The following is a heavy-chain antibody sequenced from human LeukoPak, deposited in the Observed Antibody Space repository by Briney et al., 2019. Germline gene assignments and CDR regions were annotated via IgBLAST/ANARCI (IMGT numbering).Heavy chain of an antibody. CDR1: GFILSDYN. CDR2: IAISGSYI. CDR3: ARDLSATIRAYDY. D-gene: IGHD1-26*01. Sequence: GSLRLSCAASGFILSDYNMNWVRQAPGKGLEWVSFIAISGSYITYADSVKGRLTISRDNAKNSLYLQMNSLRAEDTAVYYCARDLSATIRAYDYWGQGTLVTVSS. J-gene: IGHJ4*02. V-gene: IGHV3-21*01.